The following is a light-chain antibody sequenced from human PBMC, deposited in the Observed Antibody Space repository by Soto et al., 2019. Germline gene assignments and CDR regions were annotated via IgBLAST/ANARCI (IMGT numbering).Light chain of an antibody. V-gene: IGKV1-39*01. CDR2: AAS. J-gene: IGKJ4*01. CDR3: QHSYSTPPT. Sequence: DLQMTQSPSSLSASVGDRVTITCRTSQSISSYLNWYQQKPGKAPKLLIYAASSLQSGVPSRFSGSGSGTDFTLTITSLQPEDFATYYCQHSYSTPPTFGGGTKVEIK. CDR1: QSISSY.